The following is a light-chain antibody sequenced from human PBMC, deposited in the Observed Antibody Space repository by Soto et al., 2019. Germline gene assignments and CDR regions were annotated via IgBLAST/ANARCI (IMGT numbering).Light chain of an antibody. Sequence: EIVMTQSPATLSVSPGERATLSCRASQSVSSNLAWYQQKPGQAPRRLIYGSSNRANCIPARFSGSGSGTEFTLTISSLQSEDFAVYYCQQYNNWPTWTFGQGTKVEIK. J-gene: IGKJ1*01. CDR2: GSS. CDR3: QQYNNWPTWT. V-gene: IGKV3-15*01. CDR1: QSVSSN.